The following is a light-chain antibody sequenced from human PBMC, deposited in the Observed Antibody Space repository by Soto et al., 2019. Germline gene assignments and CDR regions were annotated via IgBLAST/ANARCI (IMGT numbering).Light chain of an antibody. CDR3: QKYNSAPRT. CDR1: QGISND. J-gene: IGKJ1*01. V-gene: IGKV1-27*01. Sequence: DIQMTQSPSSLSASVGDRVTITCRASQGISNDFAWYQQKPGKVPKLLIYAASTLQSGGPSRFSGSGSGTDFTLTISSLQPGDVATYYCQKYNSAPRTFGQGTKVEIK. CDR2: AAS.